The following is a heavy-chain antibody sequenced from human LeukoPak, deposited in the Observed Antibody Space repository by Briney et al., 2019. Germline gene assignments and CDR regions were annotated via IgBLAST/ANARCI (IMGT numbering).Heavy chain of an antibody. J-gene: IGHJ4*02. CDR1: GFTFSSYG. V-gene: IGHV3-30*18. CDR3: AKDPQRKPKYYDILTGLED. CDR2: ISYDGNNK. D-gene: IGHD3-9*01. Sequence: GGSLRLSCAASGFTFSSYGMHWVRQAPGKGLEWVAVISYDGNNKYYADSVKGRFTISRDNSKNTLYLQMNSLRAEDTAVYYCAKDPQRKPKYYDILTGLEDWGQGTLVTVSS.